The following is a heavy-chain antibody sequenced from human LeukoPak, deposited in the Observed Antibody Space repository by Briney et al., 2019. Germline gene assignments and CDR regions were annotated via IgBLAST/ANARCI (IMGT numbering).Heavy chain of an antibody. CDR3: ARESPSDSSGFGI. CDR1: GFTFSSYA. V-gene: IGHV3-21*01. Sequence: PGGSLRLSCAASGFTFSSYALSWVRQAPGKGLEWVSSISSAGGYIYYADSLKGRFTISRDNAKNSLYLQMNSLRAEDTAVYYCARESPSDSSGFGIWGQGTMVTVSS. J-gene: IGHJ3*02. CDR2: ISSAGGYI. D-gene: IGHD4-11*01.